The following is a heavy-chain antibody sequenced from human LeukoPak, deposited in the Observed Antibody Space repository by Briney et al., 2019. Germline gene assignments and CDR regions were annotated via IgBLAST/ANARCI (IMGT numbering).Heavy chain of an antibody. V-gene: IGHV4-39*02. CDR2: IYYSGST. Sequence: SETLSLTCTVSGGSISSSSYYWSWIRQPPGKGLEWIGSIYYSGSTYYNPSLKSRVTISVDTSKNQFSLKLSSVTAADTAVYYCARDRRRITMIVVVIDSDAFDIWGQGTMVTVSS. D-gene: IGHD3-22*01. CDR1: GGSISSSSYY. J-gene: IGHJ3*02. CDR3: ARDRRRITMIVVVIDSDAFDI.